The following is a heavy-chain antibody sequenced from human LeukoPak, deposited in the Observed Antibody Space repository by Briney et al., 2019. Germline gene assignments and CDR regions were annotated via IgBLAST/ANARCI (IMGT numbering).Heavy chain of an antibody. D-gene: IGHD1-1*01. Sequence: PGGSLRLSCAASGFTFSSHAMSWVRQAPGKGLEWVAVISYDGSNKYYADSVKGRFTISRDNSKNTLYLQMNSLRAEDTAVYYCAKSTRDLDDAFDIWGQGTMVTVSS. CDR2: ISYDGSNK. CDR3: AKSTRDLDDAFDI. V-gene: IGHV3-30*18. CDR1: GFTFSSHA. J-gene: IGHJ3*02.